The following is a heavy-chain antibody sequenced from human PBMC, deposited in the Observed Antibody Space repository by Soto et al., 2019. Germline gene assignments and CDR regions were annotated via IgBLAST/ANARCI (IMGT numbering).Heavy chain of an antibody. Sequence: PSETLSLTCAVYGGSFSGYYWSWIRQPPGKGLEWIGEINHSGSTNYNPSLKSRVTISVDTSKNQFSLKLSSVTAADTAVYYCARTYSSSCSPYYFDYGGQGTLVTVSS. CDR2: INHSGST. D-gene: IGHD6-13*01. CDR1: GGSFSGYY. CDR3: ARTYSSSCSPYYFDY. J-gene: IGHJ4*02. V-gene: IGHV4-34*01.